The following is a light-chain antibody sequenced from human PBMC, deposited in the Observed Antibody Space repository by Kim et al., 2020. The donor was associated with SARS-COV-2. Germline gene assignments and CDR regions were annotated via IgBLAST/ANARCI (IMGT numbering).Light chain of an antibody. J-gene: IGLJ2*01. Sequence: SYELTQPPSVSVSPGQTASITCSGDKLGSKYACWYQQKPGQSPVLVIYQDNKRPSGIPERFSGSNSGNTATLTISGTQAMDEADYYCQAWDSSHVVFGGGTQLNVL. CDR2: QDN. CDR3: QAWDSSHVV. CDR1: KLGSKY. V-gene: IGLV3-1*01.